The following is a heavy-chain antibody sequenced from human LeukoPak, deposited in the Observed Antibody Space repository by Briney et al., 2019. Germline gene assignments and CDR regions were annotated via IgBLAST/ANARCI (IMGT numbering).Heavy chain of an antibody. CDR2: ISYDGSNK. V-gene: IGHV3-30*18. D-gene: IGHD4-17*01. CDR3: AKDSNPYGDYTIDY. J-gene: IGHJ4*02. Sequence: PGRSLRLSCAASGFTFSSYGMHWVRQAPGKGLEWVAVISYDGSNKYYADSVKGRFTISRDNSKNTLYLQMNSLRAEDTAVYYCAKDSNPYGDYTIDYWGQGTLVTVSS. CDR1: GFTFSSYG.